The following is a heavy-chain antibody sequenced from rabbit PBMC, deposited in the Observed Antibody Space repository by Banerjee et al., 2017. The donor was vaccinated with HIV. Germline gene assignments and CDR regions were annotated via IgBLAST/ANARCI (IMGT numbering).Heavy chain of an antibody. CDR1: GFDLSGRDW. CDR3: ARDPGYVGDGWYLDL. D-gene: IGHD7-1*01. Sequence: QEQLAESGGGLVQPEGSLALTCTASGFDLSGRDWICWVRQAPGKGLEWIACINTSSGNTVYASWAKGRFTISKTSSTTVTLQVTSLTAADTATYFCARDPGYVGDGWYLDLWGPGTLVTVS. CDR2: INTSSGNT. V-gene: IGHV1S45*01. J-gene: IGHJ4*01.